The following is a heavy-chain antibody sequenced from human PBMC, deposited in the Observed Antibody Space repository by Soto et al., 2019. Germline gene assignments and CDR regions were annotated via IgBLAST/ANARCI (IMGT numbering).Heavy chain of an antibody. CDR2: ISYDGSNK. CDR3: AKDGRLSDYYYYYGMDV. J-gene: IGHJ6*02. D-gene: IGHD3-16*01. CDR1: GLTFSSYG. V-gene: IGHV3-30*18. Sequence: PGGSLRLSCAASGLTFSSYGMHWVRQAPGKGMEWVAVISYDGSNKYYADSVKGRFTISRDNSKNTLYLQMNSLRAEDTAVYYCAKDGRLSDYYYYYGMDVWGQGTTVTVSS.